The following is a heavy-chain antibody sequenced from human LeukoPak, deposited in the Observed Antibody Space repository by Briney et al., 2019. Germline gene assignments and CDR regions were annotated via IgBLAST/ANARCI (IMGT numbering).Heavy chain of an antibody. CDR1: GGSISSHY. J-gene: IGHJ4*02. D-gene: IGHD6-19*01. CDR2: IYYSGST. Sequence: SETLSLTCTVSGGSISSHYWSWIRQPPGKGLEWIGYIYYSGSTNYNPSLKSRVTISVDTSKNQFSLKLSSVTAADTAVYYCAREIAVAGHIDYWGQGTLVNVSS. CDR3: AREIAVAGHIDY. V-gene: IGHV4-59*11.